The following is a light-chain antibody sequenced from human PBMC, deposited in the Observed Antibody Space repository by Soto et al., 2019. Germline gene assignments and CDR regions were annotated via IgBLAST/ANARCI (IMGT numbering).Light chain of an antibody. CDR2: AAS. J-gene: IGKJ1*01. Sequence: DIQMTQSPSSLSASVGDRVTITCRASQSISSYLNWYQQKPGKAPKLLIYAASSLHSGLPSRFSGSGSGTDFTITISSLQPEDSATYYCQQCYSTQAFGKGTYVEI. V-gene: IGKV1-39*01. CDR3: QQCYSTQA. CDR1: QSISSY.